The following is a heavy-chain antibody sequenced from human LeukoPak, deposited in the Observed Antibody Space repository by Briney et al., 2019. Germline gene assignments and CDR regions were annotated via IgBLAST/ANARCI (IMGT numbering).Heavy chain of an antibody. CDR3: ARGGSRRETSVVFDY. D-gene: IGHD2-21*01. CDR2: IKQDASDK. Sequence: PGGSLRLSCAASGLTFSSYWMNWVRQAPGKGLQWVANIKQDASDKYYVDSVKGRFTISRDNAKNSLYLQINSLRAEDTAIYYCARGGSRRETSVVFDYWGQGILVTVSS. V-gene: IGHV3-7*01. CDR1: GLTFSSYW. J-gene: IGHJ4*02.